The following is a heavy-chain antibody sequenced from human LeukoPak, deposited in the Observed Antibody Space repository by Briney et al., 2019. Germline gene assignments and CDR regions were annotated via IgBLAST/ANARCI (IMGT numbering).Heavy chain of an antibody. V-gene: IGHV1-69*05. CDR1: GGTFSSYA. CDR3: ARGALARYYYYYMDV. CDR2: IIPIFGTA. D-gene: IGHD3-3*02. Sequence: GAPVKVSCKASGGTFSSYAISWVRQAPGQGLEWMGGIIPIFGTANYAQKFQGRVTITTDESTSTAYMELSSLRSEDTAVYYCARGALARYYYYYMDVWGKGTTVTVSS. J-gene: IGHJ6*03.